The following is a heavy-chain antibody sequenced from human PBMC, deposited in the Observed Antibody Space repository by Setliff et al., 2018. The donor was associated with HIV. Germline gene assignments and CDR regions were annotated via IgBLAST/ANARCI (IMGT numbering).Heavy chain of an antibody. CDR3: ARDPPGYGDSNDY. J-gene: IGHJ4*02. CDR1: GGSISGFY. CDR2: IYDSGST. Sequence: SETLSLTCTVSGGSISGFYWNWIRQSAGKGLQWIGRIYDSGSTKYNPSLKSRLTISVDTSKNQFSLKLRSVTAADTAVYYCARDPPGYGDSNDYWGQGTLVTVSS. V-gene: IGHV4-4*07. D-gene: IGHD4-17*01.